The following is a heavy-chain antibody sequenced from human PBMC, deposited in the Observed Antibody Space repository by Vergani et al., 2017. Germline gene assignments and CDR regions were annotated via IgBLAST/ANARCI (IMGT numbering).Heavy chain of an antibody. D-gene: IGHD5-24*01. J-gene: IGHJ4*02. CDR3: AKDMGGYNYGPLDD. V-gene: IGHV3-9*03. Sequence: EVQLVESGGGLVQPGRSLRLSCAASGFTFDDYAMHWVRQAPGKGLEWVSGISWNSGSIGYADSAKGRFTISRDNAKNSLYLQMNSLRAEDMALYYCAKDMGGYNYGPLDDSSRGTLLTVS. CDR2: ISWNSGSI. CDR1: GFTFDDYA.